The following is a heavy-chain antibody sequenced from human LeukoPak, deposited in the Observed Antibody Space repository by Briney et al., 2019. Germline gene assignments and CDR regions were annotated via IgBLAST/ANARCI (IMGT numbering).Heavy chain of an antibody. CDR3: ARYYCTNGVCYSDGYYYMDV. D-gene: IGHD2-8*01. J-gene: IGHJ6*03. CDR1: GFTFSDYY. Sequence: GGSLRLSCAASGFTFSDYYMNWIRLAPGKELEWVAYIGSSGGTIYYADSVKGRFTISRDNAKNSLYLQMNSLRAEDTAVYYCARYYCTNGVCYSDGYYYMDVWGKGTTVIVSS. CDR2: IGSSGGTI. V-gene: IGHV3-11*01.